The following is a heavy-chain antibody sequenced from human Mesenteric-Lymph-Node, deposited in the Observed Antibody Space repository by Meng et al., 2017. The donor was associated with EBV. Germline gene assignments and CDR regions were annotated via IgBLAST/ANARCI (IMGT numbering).Heavy chain of an antibody. D-gene: IGHD3-16*01. CDR1: GYILIEST. J-gene: IGHJ4*02. CDR2: FDLERDGT. Sequence: QAQGVQSGAVMKRPGASVRVSCKVSGYILIESTMHWLRQAPGKGLEWMGGFDLERDGTVYAQKFQGRVTMTEDTSTDTVYMELSSLRSDDTAVYYCATGGGGAHDYWGQGTLVTVSS. CDR3: ATGGGGAHDY. V-gene: IGHV1-24*01.